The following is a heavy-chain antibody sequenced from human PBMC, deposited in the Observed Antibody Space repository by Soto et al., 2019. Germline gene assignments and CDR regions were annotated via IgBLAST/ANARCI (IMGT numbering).Heavy chain of an antibody. CDR3: ARGGRYDILTGSLYGMDV. CDR1: GYTFTSYG. J-gene: IGHJ6*02. CDR2: ISTYNGNT. Sequence: QVQLVQSGAEVKKPGASVKVSCKASGYTFTSYGISWVRQAPGQGLEWMGWISTYNGNTNYAQKPQGRGPMPPDTSTSTAYMELRSLRSDDTAVYYCARGGRYDILTGSLYGMDVWGQGTTVTVSS. D-gene: IGHD3-9*01. V-gene: IGHV1-18*01.